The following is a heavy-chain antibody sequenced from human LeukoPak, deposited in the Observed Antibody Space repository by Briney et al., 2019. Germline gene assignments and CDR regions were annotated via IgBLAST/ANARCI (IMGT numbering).Heavy chain of an antibody. CDR2: IRYDGSNK. J-gene: IGHJ4*02. CDR3: VRDPSAGSES. V-gene: IGHV3-30*02. CDR1: GFTFSSYG. Sequence: PGGSLRLSCAASGFTFSSYGSHWVRQAPGKGLEWVAFIRYDGSNKYHADSVKGRFTISRDNSKNTVYLQMNSLRAEDTAVYFCVRDPSAGSESWGQGTLVTVSS. D-gene: IGHD6-25*01.